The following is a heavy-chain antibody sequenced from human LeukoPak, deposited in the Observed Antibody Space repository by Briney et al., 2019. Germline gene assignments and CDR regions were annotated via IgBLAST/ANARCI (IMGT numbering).Heavy chain of an antibody. CDR3: AKERAAAGSYYFDY. CDR2: ISGSGGST. V-gene: IGHV3-23*01. Sequence: PGGSLRLSCAASGFTFSSYGMHWVRQAPGKGLEWVSAISGSGGSTYYADSVRGRFAISRDNSRNTLYLQMNSLRAEDTAVYYCAKERAAAGSYYFDYWGRGTLVTVSS. J-gene: IGHJ4*02. D-gene: IGHD6-13*01. CDR1: GFTFSSYG.